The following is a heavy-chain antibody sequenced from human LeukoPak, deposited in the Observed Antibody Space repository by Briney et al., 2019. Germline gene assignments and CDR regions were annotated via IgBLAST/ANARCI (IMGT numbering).Heavy chain of an antibody. Sequence: GGSLRLSRAASGFTFSSYAMSWVRQAPGKGLEWVSAISGSVGSTYYADSVKGRFTISRDNSKNTLYLQMNSLRAEDTAVYYCAKEWQQLSYYFDYWGQGTLVTVSS. V-gene: IGHV3-23*01. D-gene: IGHD6-13*01. CDR3: AKEWQQLSYYFDY. J-gene: IGHJ4*02. CDR2: ISGSVGST. CDR1: GFTFSSYA.